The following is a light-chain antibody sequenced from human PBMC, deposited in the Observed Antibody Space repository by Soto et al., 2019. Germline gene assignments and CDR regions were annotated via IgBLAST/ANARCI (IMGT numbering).Light chain of an antibody. CDR3: CSYAGSYTWV. Sequence: QSALTQPRSVSGSPGQSVTISCTGTSSDVGGYYYVSWYQQYPGRAPQLMIYDVTNRPSGVPDRFSGSKSGNTASLTISGLQAEDEAEYYCCSYAGSYTWVFGGGTKLTVL. J-gene: IGLJ3*02. CDR1: SSDVGGYYY. CDR2: DVT. V-gene: IGLV2-11*01.